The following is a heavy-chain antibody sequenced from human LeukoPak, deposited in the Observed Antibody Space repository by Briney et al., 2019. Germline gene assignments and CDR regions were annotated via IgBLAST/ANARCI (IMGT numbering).Heavy chain of an antibody. J-gene: IGHJ4*02. V-gene: IGHV3-74*01. D-gene: IGHD2/OR15-2a*01. CDR3: VSFYETY. Sequence: GGSLRLSCAASGNYWMHWARQAPGKGLVWISHINSDGSWTSYADSVKGRFSISKDNAKNTVYLQMNSLRAEDTAVYYCVSFYETYWGRGTLVTVSS. CDR1: GNYW. CDR2: INSDGSWT.